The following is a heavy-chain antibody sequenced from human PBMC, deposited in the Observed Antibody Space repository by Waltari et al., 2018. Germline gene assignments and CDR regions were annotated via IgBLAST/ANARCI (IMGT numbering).Heavy chain of an antibody. D-gene: IGHD3-10*01. J-gene: IGHJ4*02. V-gene: IGHV4-30-4*08. CDR1: GDSIGSNDGY. CDR3: AGPRRELFFS. Sequence: QAQLQESGPGLVKPSQTLSLTCTVSGDSIGSNDGYWSWIRQSPGKGLEWIGYIYYKGNTRYNPSLRSRVTISLDTFKNQFSLNLSSVTAADTAVYYCAGPRRELFFSWGQGALVTVSS. CDR2: IYYKGNT.